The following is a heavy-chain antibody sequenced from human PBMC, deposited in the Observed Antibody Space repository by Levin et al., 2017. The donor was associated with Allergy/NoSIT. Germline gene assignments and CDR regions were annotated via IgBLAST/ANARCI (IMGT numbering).Heavy chain of an antibody. Sequence: PRASVKVSCKASGYTFTSYEINWVRQATGQGLEWMGWMNPNTGNTRFAQKFQGRVTMTSDTSISTAYMDLSSLRSEDTAVYYCARAPTYSTSWYYFDNWGQGTLVTVSS. CDR2: MNPNTGNT. V-gene: IGHV1-8*01. CDR1: GYTFTSYE. D-gene: IGHD6-13*01. J-gene: IGHJ4*02. CDR3: ARAPTYSTSWYYFDN.